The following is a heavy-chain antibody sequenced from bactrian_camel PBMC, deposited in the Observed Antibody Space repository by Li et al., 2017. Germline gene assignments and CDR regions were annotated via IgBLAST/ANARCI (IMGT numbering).Heavy chain of an antibody. Sequence: QVQLVESGGGSVQAGGSLRLSCAVSGYTDCNYAMSWYRQAPGKEREGVATIDTDGSTRYADSVKGRFTLSKDNAKNTLYLQMNSLKPEDSAMYYCAADLARYCGAFSGFFARASWGQGTQVTVS. J-gene: IGHJ4*01. CDR1: GYTDCNYA. CDR3: AADLARYCGAFSGFFARAS. CDR2: IDTDGST. D-gene: IGHD2*01. V-gene: IGHV3S55*01.